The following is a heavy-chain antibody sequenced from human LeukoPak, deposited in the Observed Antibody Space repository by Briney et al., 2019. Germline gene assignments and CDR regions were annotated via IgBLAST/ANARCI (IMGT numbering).Heavy chain of an antibody. J-gene: IGHJ4*02. D-gene: IGHD6-13*01. CDR3: ARSVGYYGIAAAGTPVY. Sequence: SETLSLTSAVSGGSISSSNWWSWVRQPPGKGLEWIGEIYHSGSTNYNPSLKSRVTISVDKSKNQFSLKLSSVTAADTAVYYCARSVGYYGIAAAGTPVYWGQGTLVTVSS. CDR2: IYHSGST. CDR1: GGSISSSNW. V-gene: IGHV4-4*02.